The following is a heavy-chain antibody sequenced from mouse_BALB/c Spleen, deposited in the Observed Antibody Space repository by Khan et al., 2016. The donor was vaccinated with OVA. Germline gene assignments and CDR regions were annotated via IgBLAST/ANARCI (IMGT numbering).Heavy chain of an antibody. J-gene: IGHJ1*01. V-gene: IGHV5-6-5*01. CDR3: ARDYYYGTGDFDV. CDR1: GFTFSSYA. D-gene: IGHD1-1*01. Sequence: EVELVESGGGLVKPGGSLKLSCAASGFTFSSYAMSWVRQTPEKRLEWVASISSGGSTYYPDSVKGRFTISRDNARNILYRQMSSLRAEDTAMYYCARDYYYGTGDFDVWGAGTTVTVSS. CDR2: ISSGGST.